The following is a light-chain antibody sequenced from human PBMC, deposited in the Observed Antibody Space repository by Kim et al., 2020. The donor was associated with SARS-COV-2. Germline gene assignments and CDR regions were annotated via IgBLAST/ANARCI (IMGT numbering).Light chain of an antibody. CDR1: QSVSRY. Sequence: VLTQSPATLSLSPGERATLSCRASQSVSRYLAWYQQKPGQAPRLLIYDASNRATGIPDRFSGSGSGTDFTLTISSLEPEDFAVYYCQQRGNWPYTFGQGTKLEI. CDR3: QQRGNWPYT. J-gene: IGKJ2*01. V-gene: IGKV3-11*01. CDR2: DAS.